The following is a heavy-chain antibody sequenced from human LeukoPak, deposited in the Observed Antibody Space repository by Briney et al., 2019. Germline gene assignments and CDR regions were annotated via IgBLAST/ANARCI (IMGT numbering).Heavy chain of an antibody. V-gene: IGHV4-39*07. Sequence: SETLSLTCTVSGGSISSSSYCWGWIRQPPGKGLEWIGRIYTSGSTNYNPSLKSRVTMSVDTSKNQFSLKLSSVTAADTAVYYCARVGNTAMVYYFDYWGQGTLVTVSS. D-gene: IGHD5-18*01. CDR2: IYTSGST. CDR1: GGSISSSSYC. J-gene: IGHJ4*02. CDR3: ARVGNTAMVYYFDY.